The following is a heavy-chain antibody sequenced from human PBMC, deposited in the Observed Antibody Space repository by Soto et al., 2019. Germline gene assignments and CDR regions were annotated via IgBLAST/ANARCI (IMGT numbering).Heavy chain of an antibody. V-gene: IGHV1-18*04. CDR3: ARLGPLWYDILTGYYSDNWFDP. CDR2: ISAYNGNT. CDR1: GYTFTSYG. J-gene: IGHJ5*02. D-gene: IGHD3-9*01. Sequence: SVKVSFKASGYTFTSYGISWVRQAPGQGLEWMGWISAYNGNTNYAQKLQGRVTMTTDTSTSTAYMELRSLRSDDTAVYYCARLGPLWYDILTGYYSDNWFDPWGQGTLVTVSS.